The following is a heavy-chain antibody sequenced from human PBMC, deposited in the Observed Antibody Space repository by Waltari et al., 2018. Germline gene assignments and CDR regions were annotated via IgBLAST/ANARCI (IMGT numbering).Heavy chain of an antibody. V-gene: IGHV4-59*11. D-gene: IGHD2-21*02. J-gene: IGHJ3*02. CDR1: GGSISSHY. CDR3: ARALTRNDAFDI. CDR2: IYYSGST. Sequence: QVQLQQWGAGLLKPSETLSLTCTVSGGSISSHYWSWIRQPPGKGLEWIGYIYYSGSTNYNPSLKSRVTISVDTSKNQFSLKLSSVTAADTAVYYCARALTRNDAFDIWGQGTMVTVSS.